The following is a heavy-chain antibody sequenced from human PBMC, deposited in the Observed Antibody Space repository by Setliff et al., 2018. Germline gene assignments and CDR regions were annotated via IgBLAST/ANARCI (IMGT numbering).Heavy chain of an antibody. CDR3: ARGHSRTYYYDSSGSHYFDY. V-gene: IGHV1-69*05. CDR2: IIPILGTA. Sequence: EASVKVSCKTSGATFSNYPISWVRQAPGQGLEWMGGIIPILGTARYAQRFQGRATITTDESTSTAYMELSSLRSEDTAIYYCARGHSRTYYYDSSGSHYFDYWGQGTLVTVSS. CDR1: GATFSNYP. J-gene: IGHJ4*02. D-gene: IGHD3-22*01.